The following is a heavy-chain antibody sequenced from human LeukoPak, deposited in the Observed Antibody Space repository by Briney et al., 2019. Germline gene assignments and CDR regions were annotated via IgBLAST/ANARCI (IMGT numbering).Heavy chain of an antibody. V-gene: IGHV3-48*01. CDR2: ISSSSSTI. Sequence: QPGGSLRLSCAASGFTFSSYSMNWVRQAPGKGLEWVSYISSSSSTIYYVESVKGRFTISRDNANNSLYLQMNSLRAEDTAVYYCARGIYGSGSPRIDYWGQGTPVTVSS. D-gene: IGHD3-10*01. CDR3: ARGIYGSGSPRIDY. J-gene: IGHJ4*02. CDR1: GFTFSSYS.